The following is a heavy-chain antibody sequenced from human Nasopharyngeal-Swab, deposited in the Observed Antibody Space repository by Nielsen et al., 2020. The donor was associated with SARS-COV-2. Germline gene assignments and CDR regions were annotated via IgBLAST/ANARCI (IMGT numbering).Heavy chain of an antibody. J-gene: IGHJ4*02. Sequence: GESLKISCAASGFTFSSYWMHWVRQAPGKGLVWVSRINSDGSSTSYADSVKGRFTISRDNAKNTLYLQMNSLRAEDTAVYYCARDFYYDSSGFDYWGQGTLVTVTS. CDR1: GFTFSSYW. V-gene: IGHV3-74*01. CDR2: INSDGSST. CDR3: ARDFYYDSSGFDY. D-gene: IGHD3-22*01.